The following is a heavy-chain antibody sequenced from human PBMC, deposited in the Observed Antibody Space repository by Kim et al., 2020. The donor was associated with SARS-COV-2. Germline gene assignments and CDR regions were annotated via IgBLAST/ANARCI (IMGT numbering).Heavy chain of an antibody. D-gene: IGHD3-22*01. Sequence: YNAESVQGRCTIPRDNAKNSLYLQMNRLRAEDTAVYYCAGHNYYDSSGHYWGQGTLVTVSS. V-gene: IGHV3-21*01. J-gene: IGHJ4*02. CDR3: AGHNYYDSSGHY.